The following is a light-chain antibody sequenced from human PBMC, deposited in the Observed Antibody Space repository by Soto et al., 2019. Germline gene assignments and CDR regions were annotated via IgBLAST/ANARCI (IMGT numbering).Light chain of an antibody. Sequence: EMVLTQCPGTVSLSPGERATLSCRASQSVSSSFLAWYQQKPGQAPRLLIYGASSRATGIPDRFSGSGSGTDFTLTISRLEPEDFAVYYCQQYGSSPPWTFGQGTKVEIK. CDR3: QQYGSSPPWT. V-gene: IGKV3-20*01. J-gene: IGKJ1*01. CDR2: GAS. CDR1: QSVSSSF.